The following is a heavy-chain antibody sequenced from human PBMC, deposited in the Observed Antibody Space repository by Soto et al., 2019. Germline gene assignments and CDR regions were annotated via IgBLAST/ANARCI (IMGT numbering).Heavy chain of an antibody. J-gene: IGHJ6*02. Sequence: PSETLSLTCAVYGGSFSGYYWSWIRQPPGKGLEWIGEINHSGSTNYNPSLKSRVTISVDTSKNQFSLKLSSVTAADTAVYYCARCMLGILTGHRLPGRIWRQGTTVTVSS. CDR1: GGSFSGYY. D-gene: IGHD3-9*01. CDR2: INHSGST. V-gene: IGHV4-34*01. CDR3: ARCMLGILTGHRLPGRI.